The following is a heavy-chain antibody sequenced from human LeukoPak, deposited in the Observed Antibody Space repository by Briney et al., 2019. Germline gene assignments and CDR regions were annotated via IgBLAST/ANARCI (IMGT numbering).Heavy chain of an antibody. Sequence: ASVKVSCKASGYTFTGYYMHWVRQAPGQGLEWMGWINPNNGGTSYAQKFQGRVTMTRDTFITSAYMELPSLTSDDTAVYYCARGYSSPVPNFGYWGQGTLVTVSS. V-gene: IGHV1-2*02. CDR3: ARGYSSPVPNFGY. CDR2: INPNNGGT. CDR1: GYTFTGYY. J-gene: IGHJ4*02. D-gene: IGHD6-13*01.